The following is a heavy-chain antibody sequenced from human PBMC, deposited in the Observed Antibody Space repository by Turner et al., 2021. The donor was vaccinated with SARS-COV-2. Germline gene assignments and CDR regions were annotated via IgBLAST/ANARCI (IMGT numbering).Heavy chain of an antibody. CDR1: GGSISSSSYN. CDR3: AIAPNYYYGMDV. J-gene: IGHJ6*02. CDR2: IYYSGST. V-gene: IGHV4-39*01. Sequence: QLQLQESRPGLVKPSETLSLTRTVSGGSISSSSYNWGWIRQPPGKGLEWIGGIYYSGSTYYNQSLKSRVTISVDTSKNQFSVKLSSVTAADTAVYYCAIAPNYYYGMDVWGQGTTVTVSS.